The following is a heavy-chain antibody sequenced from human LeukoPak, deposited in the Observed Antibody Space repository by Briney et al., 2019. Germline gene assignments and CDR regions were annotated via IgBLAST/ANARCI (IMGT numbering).Heavy chain of an antibody. V-gene: IGHV4-39*07. CDR2: IYYSGST. J-gene: IGHJ2*01. Sequence: SETLSLTCTVSGGSISSSSYYWGWIRQPPGKGLEWIGSIYYSGSTYYNPSLKSRVTISVDTSKNQFSLKLSSVTAADTAVYYCARARATVTSYWYFDLWGRGTLVTVSS. CDR3: ARARATVTSYWYFDL. CDR1: GGSISSSSYY. D-gene: IGHD4-17*01.